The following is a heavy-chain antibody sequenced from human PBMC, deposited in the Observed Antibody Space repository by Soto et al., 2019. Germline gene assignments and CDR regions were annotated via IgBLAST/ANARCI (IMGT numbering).Heavy chain of an antibody. CDR3: ARVQVAGPFDY. V-gene: IGHV4-59*01. D-gene: IGHD6-19*01. CDR1: GGSISSYY. J-gene: IGHJ4*02. Sequence: SETLSLTCTVSGGSISSYYWSWIRQPPGKGLEWIGYIYYSGSTNYNPSLKSRVTISVDTSKNQFSLKLSSVTAADTAVYYCARVQVAGPFDYWGQGTLVTVSS. CDR2: IYYSGST.